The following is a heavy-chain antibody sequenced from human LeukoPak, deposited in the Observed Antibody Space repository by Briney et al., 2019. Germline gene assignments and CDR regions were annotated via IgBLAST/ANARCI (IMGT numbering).Heavy chain of an antibody. D-gene: IGHD5-12*01. Sequence: GGSLRLSCAASGFTFSTYTMNWVRQAPGQGLEWVSYISSSGITVYSADSVQGRFTISRDNAKNSLYLQMSSLRAEDTAIYYCARVRRGYNGYDAFDYWGQGTLVTVSS. J-gene: IGHJ4*02. CDR1: GFTFSTYT. CDR3: ARVRRGYNGYDAFDY. CDR2: ISSSGITV. V-gene: IGHV3-48*04.